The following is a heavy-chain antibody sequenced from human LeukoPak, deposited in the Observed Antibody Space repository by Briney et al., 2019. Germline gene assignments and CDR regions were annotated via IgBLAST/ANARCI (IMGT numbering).Heavy chain of an antibody. V-gene: IGHV3-11*05. J-gene: IGHJ3*02. D-gene: IGHD2-15*01. Sequence: GGSLRLSCAASGFTFSDYYMSWIRQPPGKGLEWVSYISGSTTYTNYADSVRGRFTISRDNSKNSLYLQMDSLRAEDTAVYYCARDREVVAFDIWGQGTMVTVSS. CDR3: ARDREVVAFDI. CDR1: GFTFSDYY. CDR2: ISGSTTYT.